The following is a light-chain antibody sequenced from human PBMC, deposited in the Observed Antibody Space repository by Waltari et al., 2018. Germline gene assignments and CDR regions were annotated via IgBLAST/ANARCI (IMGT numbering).Light chain of an antibody. V-gene: IGKV4-1*01. CDR2: WAS. Sequence: DIVMTQSPDSLAVSLGERATINCKSSQSVLYSSNNKNYFGWYQQKPGQPPKLLIYWASTRESGVPDRFSGSGSGTDFTLTISSLQAEDVAVYYCQQYYSTPFTFGPGTKVDIK. CDR3: QQYYSTPFT. CDR1: QSVLYSSNNKNY. J-gene: IGKJ3*01.